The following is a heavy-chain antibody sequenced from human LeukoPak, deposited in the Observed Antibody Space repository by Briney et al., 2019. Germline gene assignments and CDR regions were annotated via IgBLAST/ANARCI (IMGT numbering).Heavy chain of an antibody. V-gene: IGHV4-34*01. CDR1: GGSFSGYY. J-gene: IGHJ4*02. CDR3: ARTRYYYNSRSYGAPYYFDY. CDR2: INHSGST. Sequence: PSETLSLTCDVYGGSFSGYYWSWIRQPPEKGLEWIGEINHSGSTNYNPSLKSRVTISVDTSKNQFSLKLSSVTAADTAVYYCARTRYYYNSRSYGAPYYFDYWGQGTLVTVSS. D-gene: IGHD3-10*01.